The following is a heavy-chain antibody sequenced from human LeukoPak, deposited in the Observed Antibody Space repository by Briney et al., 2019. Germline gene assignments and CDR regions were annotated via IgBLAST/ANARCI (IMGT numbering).Heavy chain of an antibody. CDR1: GFTFSSYG. CDR3: AKDEGSSGYKDAFDI. CDR2: IWYDGSNK. J-gene: IGHJ3*02. Sequence: GRSLRLSCAASGFTFSSYGMHWVRQAPGKGLEWVAVIWYDGSNKYYADSVKGRFTISRDNSKNTLYLQMNSLRAEDTAVYYCAKDEGSSGYKDAFDIWGQGTMVTVSS. D-gene: IGHD3-22*01. V-gene: IGHV3-33*06.